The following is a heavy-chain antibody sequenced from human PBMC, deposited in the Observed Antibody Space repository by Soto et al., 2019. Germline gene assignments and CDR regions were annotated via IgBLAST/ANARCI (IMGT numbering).Heavy chain of an antibody. D-gene: IGHD3-9*01. CDR3: AKDGVPYYDILTGNFDY. CDR2: ISYDGSNK. V-gene: IGHV3-30*18. Sequence: PGGSLRLSCAASGCTFSSYGMHWVRQAPGKGLEWVAVISYDGSNKYYADSVKGRFTISRDNSKNTLYLQMNSLRAEDTAVYYCAKDGVPYYDILTGNFDYWGQGTLVTVSS. J-gene: IGHJ4*02. CDR1: GCTFSSYG.